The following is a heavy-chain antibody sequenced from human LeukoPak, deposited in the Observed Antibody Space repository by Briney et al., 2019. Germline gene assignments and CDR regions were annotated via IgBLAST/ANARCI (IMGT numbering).Heavy chain of an antibody. D-gene: IGHD3-22*01. CDR3: ARRGSGFSQNYFDY. Sequence: GGSLRLSCAASGFIFSNYAMHWVRQAPGKGLEYVSAISSNGGSTYYANSVKDRFTISRDNSKNTLYLQMGSLRAEDMAVYYCARRGSGFSQNYFDYWGQGTLVTVSS. V-gene: IGHV3-64*01. J-gene: IGHJ4*02. CDR1: GFIFSNYA. CDR2: ISSNGGST.